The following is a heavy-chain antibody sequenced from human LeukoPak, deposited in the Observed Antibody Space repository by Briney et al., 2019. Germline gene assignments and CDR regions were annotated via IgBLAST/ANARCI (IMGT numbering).Heavy chain of an antibody. D-gene: IGHD1-14*01. CDR1: GGSFSGYY. J-gene: IGHJ4*02. CDR2: VNHSGST. CDR3: ARGWYPDY. Sequence: SQTLSLTCAVYGGSFSGYYWSWIRQPPGKGLEWIGEVNHSGSTNYNPSLKSRVTISVDTSKNQFSLKLSSVTAADTAVYYCARGWYPDYWGQGTLVTVSS. V-gene: IGHV4-34*01.